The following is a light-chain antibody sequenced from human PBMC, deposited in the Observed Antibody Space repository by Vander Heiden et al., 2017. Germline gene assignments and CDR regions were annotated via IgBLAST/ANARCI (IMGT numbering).Light chain of an antibody. V-gene: IGLV2-8*01. CDR3: SSYAGSTSLV. CDR1: SSDIGGYDD. J-gene: IGLJ2*01. Sequence: QSALTQPPSASGSPGQSVTIPCTGTSSDIGGYDDVSWYQQEAGKAPKLMIYEVTKRPSGVPTRFSGSKSGNTASLTVSGLQTEDEGHYYCSSYAGSTSLVFGGGTKLTVL. CDR2: EVT.